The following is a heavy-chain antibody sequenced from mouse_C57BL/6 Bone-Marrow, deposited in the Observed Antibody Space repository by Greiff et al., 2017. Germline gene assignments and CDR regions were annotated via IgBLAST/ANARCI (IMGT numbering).Heavy chain of an antibody. CDR3: ARSPAQATFWFAY. Sequence: VQLQQSGAELVKPGASVKLSCTASGFNIKDYYMHWVKQRTEQGLEWIGRIDPEDGETKYAPKFQGKATITADTSSNTAYLQISSLTSEDTAVYYCARSPAQATFWFAYWGQGTLVTVSA. CDR1: GFNIKDYY. CDR2: IDPEDGET. V-gene: IGHV14-2*01. J-gene: IGHJ3*01. D-gene: IGHD3-2*02.